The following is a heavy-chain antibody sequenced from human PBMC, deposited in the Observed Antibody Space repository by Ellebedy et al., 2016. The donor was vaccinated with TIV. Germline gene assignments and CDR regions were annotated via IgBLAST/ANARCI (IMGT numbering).Heavy chain of an antibody. Sequence: GESLKISCAVSGFTFSDHYMDWVRLAPGKGPEWVGRSRNKTKSYTTDYAASVKGRFTSSRDDSKNSLYLQMNSLKTENTAIYYCARDTTSDYWGQGALVTVSS. V-gene: IGHV3-72*01. CDR2: SRNKTKSYTT. D-gene: IGHD1-1*01. J-gene: IGHJ4*02. CDR1: GFTFSDHY. CDR3: ARDTTSDY.